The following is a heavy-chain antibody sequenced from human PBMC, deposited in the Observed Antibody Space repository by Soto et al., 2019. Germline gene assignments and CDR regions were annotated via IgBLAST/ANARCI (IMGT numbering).Heavy chain of an antibody. J-gene: IGHJ6*04. V-gene: IGHV5-51*01. D-gene: IGHD6-6*01. CDR1: GYSFTSYW. CDR2: IYPGDSDT. CDR3: AERGSNSSEYYGMDV. Sequence: PGESLKISCKGSGYSFTSYWIGWVRQMPGKGLEWMGIIYPGDSDTRYSPSFQGQVTISADKSISTAYLQWSSLKASDTAMYYCAERGSNSSEYYGMDVWGKGTTVTVSS.